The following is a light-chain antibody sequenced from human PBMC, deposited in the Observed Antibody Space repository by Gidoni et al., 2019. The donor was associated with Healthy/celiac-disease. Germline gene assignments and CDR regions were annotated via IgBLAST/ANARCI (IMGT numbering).Light chain of an antibody. CDR2: EVS. J-gene: IGLJ3*02. V-gene: IGLV2-8*01. Sequence: QSALTQPPSASGSPGQSVAISCTGTSSDVGGYNYVSWYQQHPGKAPKLTIYEVSKRPSGVPDRFSGSKSGNTASLTVSGLQAEDEADYYCSSYAGSNNFPYWVFGGGTKLTVL. CDR1: SSDVGGYNY. CDR3: SSYAGSNNFPYWV.